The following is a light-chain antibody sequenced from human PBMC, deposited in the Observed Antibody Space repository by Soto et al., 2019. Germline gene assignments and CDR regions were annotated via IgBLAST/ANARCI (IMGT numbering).Light chain of an antibody. CDR3: QQYDNLVT. CDR1: HSISSY. Sequence: DIKMTQKQKSLCAAVGDRVSITFRSSHSISSYLNWSQQKPGTAPKLLIYSASSLQSGVPSRFSGSGSGTDFTFPIIILQPEDIATYYCQQYDNLVTSGPGTKVDI. J-gene: IGKJ3*01. CDR2: SAS. V-gene: IGKV1-39*01.